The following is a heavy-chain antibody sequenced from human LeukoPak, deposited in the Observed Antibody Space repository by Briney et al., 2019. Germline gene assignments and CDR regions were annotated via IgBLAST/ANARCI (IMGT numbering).Heavy chain of an antibody. CDR1: GFIFSSHA. CDR3: ARDMVKGAPDYLDY. V-gene: IGHV3-30*04. Sequence: GRSLRLSCATSGFIFSSHAMHWVRQATGKGLEWVAVIGYDGNEQYYADSVRGRFTISRDDSKNTLFLQMDSLKTEDTALYGCARDMVKGAPDYLDYWGQGTLVTVSS. CDR2: IGYDGNEQ. J-gene: IGHJ4*02. D-gene: IGHD3-10*01.